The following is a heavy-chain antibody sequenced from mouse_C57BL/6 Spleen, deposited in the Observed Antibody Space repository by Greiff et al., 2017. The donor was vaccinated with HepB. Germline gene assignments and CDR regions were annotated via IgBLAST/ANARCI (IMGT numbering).Heavy chain of an antibody. CDR3: TREVTHDY. CDR1: GYTFTDYE. CDR2: IDPETGGT. Sequence: QVHVKQSGAELVRPGASVTLSCKASGYTFTDYEMHWVKQTPVHGLEWIGAIDPETGGTAYNQKFKGKAILTADKSSSTAYMELRSLTSEDSAVYYCTREVTHDYWGQGTTLTVSS. V-gene: IGHV1-15*01. D-gene: IGHD2-2*01. J-gene: IGHJ2*01.